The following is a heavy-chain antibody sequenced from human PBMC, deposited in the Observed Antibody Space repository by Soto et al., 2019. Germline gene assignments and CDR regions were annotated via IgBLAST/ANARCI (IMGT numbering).Heavy chain of an antibody. J-gene: IGHJ6*02. CDR3: ARELYGDYFYYAMDV. CDR1: GFTFSGYS. D-gene: IGHD2-8*01. CDR2: TTSTGIYT. Sequence: GGSLRLSCAASGFTFSGYSMNWVRQAPGKGLEWVSSTTSTGIYTYYADSVKGRFTISRDNAKNSLYLQMNSLRGEDTAIYYCARELYGDYFYYAMDVWGQGTTVTVSS. V-gene: IGHV3-21*06.